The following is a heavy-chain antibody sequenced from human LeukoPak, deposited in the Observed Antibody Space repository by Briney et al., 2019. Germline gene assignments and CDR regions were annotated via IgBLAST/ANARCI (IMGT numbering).Heavy chain of an antibody. CDR1: GGSFSGYY. V-gene: IGHV4-34*01. D-gene: IGHD2-2*01. CDR2: INHSGST. J-gene: IGHJ6*02. Sequence: SETLSLTCAVYGGSFSGYYWSWIRQPPGKGLEWIGEINHSGSTNYNPSLKSRATISVDTSKNQFSLKLSSVTAADTAVYYCARAPVVPAAMYGPRGYYYYGMDVWGQGTTVTVSS. CDR3: ARAPVVPAAMYGPRGYYYYGMDV.